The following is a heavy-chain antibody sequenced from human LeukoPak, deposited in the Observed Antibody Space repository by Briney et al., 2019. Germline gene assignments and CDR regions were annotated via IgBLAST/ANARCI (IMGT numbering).Heavy chain of an antibody. CDR3: ARGVVPAAIPAEYYYYYMDV. CDR1: GGTFSSYA. D-gene: IGHD2-2*01. Sequence: ASVKVSCKASGGTFSSYAISWVRQAPGQGLEWMGGIIPIFGTANYAQKLQGRVTMTTDTSTSTAYMELRSLRSDDTAVYYCARGVVPAAIPAEYYYYYMDVWGKGTTVTVSS. CDR2: IIPIFGTA. J-gene: IGHJ6*03. V-gene: IGHV1-69*05.